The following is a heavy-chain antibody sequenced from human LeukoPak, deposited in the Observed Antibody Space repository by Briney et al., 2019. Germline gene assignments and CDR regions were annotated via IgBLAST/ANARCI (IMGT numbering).Heavy chain of an antibody. CDR2: ISSSSSTI. CDR1: GFTFSSYA. CDR3: ARVNRMVPGYCSGGTCPGDY. D-gene: IGHD2-15*01. V-gene: IGHV3-48*01. Sequence: GGSLRLSCAASGFTFSSYAMSWVRQAPGKGLEWVSYISSSSSTIYYADSVKGRFTISRDNAKNSLYLQMNSLRAEDTAVYYCARVNRMVPGYCSGGTCPGDYWGQGTLVTVSS. J-gene: IGHJ4*02.